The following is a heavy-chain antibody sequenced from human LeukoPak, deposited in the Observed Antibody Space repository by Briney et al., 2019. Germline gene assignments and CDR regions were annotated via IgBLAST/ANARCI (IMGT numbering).Heavy chain of an antibody. V-gene: IGHV4-59*12. CDR3: ASLCGAYFDSYL. CDR2: ITYSGYS. Sequence: SETLSLTCNVSGDSIRSYYWSWIRQPPGKGLEWIGYITYSGYSNYNPSLRTRLTISMDQSKNQFSLEVKSVTAADTAMYCCASLCGAYFDSYLWGTGTLVTVSS. D-gene: IGHD3-9*01. J-gene: IGHJ5*02. CDR1: GDSIRSYY.